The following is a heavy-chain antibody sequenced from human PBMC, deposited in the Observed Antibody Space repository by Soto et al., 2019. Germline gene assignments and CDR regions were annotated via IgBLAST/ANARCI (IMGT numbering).Heavy chain of an antibody. V-gene: IGHV4-34*01. CDR3: ARGLGFGELFNGMDV. Sequence: QVQLQQWGAGLLKPSETLSLTCAVYGASFSAYYWIWIRQSPGKGLEWIGEINHSGSTDYNPSLKSRVTMSVDTSKNQFSLNLNSVTAAETAVYYCARGLGFGELFNGMDVWGQGNTVTVSS. J-gene: IGHJ6*02. CDR1: GASFSAYY. CDR2: INHSGST. D-gene: IGHD3-10*01.